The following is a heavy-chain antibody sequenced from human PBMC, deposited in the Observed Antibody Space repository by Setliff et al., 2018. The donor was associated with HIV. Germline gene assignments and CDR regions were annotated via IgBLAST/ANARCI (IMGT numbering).Heavy chain of an antibody. V-gene: IGHV4-34*01. CDR1: GGSFSGYY. Sequence: PSETLSLTCAVYGGSFSGYYWSWIRQPPGKGLEWIGEINHSGSTNYNPSLKSRVTISVDTSKNQFSLKLSSVTAADTAVFYCARLTTTYCYDSSAYYHPVWGQGTLVTVS. CDR3: ARLTTTYCYDSSAYYHPV. D-gene: IGHD3-22*01. J-gene: IGHJ4*02. CDR2: INHSGST.